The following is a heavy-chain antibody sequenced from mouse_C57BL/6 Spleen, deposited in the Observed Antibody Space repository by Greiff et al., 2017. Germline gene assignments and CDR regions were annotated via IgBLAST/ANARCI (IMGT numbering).Heavy chain of an antibody. D-gene: IGHD1-1*01. V-gene: IGHV1-82*01. CDR1: GYAFSSSW. CDR2: IYPGDGDT. Sequence: VQRVESGPELVKPGASVKISCKASGYAFSSSWMHWVKQRPGKGLEWIGRIYPGDGDTNYNGKFKGKATLTADKSSSTAYMQLSSLTSEDSAVYFCARWDTTVVDCFDYWGQGTTLTVSS. CDR3: ARWDTTVVDCFDY. J-gene: IGHJ2*01.